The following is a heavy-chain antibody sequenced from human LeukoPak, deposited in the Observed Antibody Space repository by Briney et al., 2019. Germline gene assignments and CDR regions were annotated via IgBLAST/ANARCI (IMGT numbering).Heavy chain of an antibody. D-gene: IGHD3-22*01. V-gene: IGHV3-74*01. J-gene: IGHJ4*02. Sequence: PGGSLRLSCAASGFTFSSYWMHWVRQAPGKGLVWVSRITSDGSSTNYADSVKGRFTISRDNAKNSLYLQMNSLRDEDTAVYYCAREYYYDSSGYSHYFDYWGQGTLVTVSS. CDR2: ITSDGSST. CDR1: GFTFSSYW. CDR3: AREYYYDSSGYSHYFDY.